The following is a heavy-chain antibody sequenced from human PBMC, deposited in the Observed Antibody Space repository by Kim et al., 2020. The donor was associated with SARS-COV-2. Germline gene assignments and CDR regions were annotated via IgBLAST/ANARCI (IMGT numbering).Heavy chain of an antibody. CDR1: GGSISSYY. D-gene: IGHD1-26*01. V-gene: IGHV4-59*08. CDR2: IYYSGST. Sequence: SETLSLTCTVSGGSISSYYWSWIRQPPGKGLEWIGYIYYSGSTNYNPSLKSRVTISVDTSKNQFSLKLSSVTAADTAVYYCAGSVTKGYFFAYWGQGTPV. CDR3: AGSVTKGYFFAY. J-gene: IGHJ4*02.